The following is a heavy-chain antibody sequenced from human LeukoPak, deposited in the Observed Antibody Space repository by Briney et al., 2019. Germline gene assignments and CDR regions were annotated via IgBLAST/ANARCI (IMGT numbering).Heavy chain of an antibody. V-gene: IGHV3-7*01. CDR3: AREALRLVLDY. CDR2: IKEDGSEK. J-gene: IGHJ4*02. CDR1: GFSFSSYR. D-gene: IGHD3-9*01. Sequence: GGSLRLSCAASGFSFSSYRMSWVRQAPGKGLEWVANIKEDGSEKNYVESVKGRFTISRDNAENSMYLQMNSLRAEDTAVYYCAREALRLVLDYWGQGTLVTVSS.